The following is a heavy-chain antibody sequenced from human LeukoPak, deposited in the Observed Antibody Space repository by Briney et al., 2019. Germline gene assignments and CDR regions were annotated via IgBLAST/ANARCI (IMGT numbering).Heavy chain of an antibody. J-gene: IGHJ4*02. V-gene: IGHV1-69*13. Sequence: GASVMCSCKASGRTFSIYAISWVRQAPGQGLEWIGGIIPIFGTANYAQKFQSRVTITADESTSTAYMELSSLRSEDTAVYYCTREHRGGYYFDYWGQGTLVTVSS. CDR2: IIPIFGTA. CDR3: TREHRGGYYFDY. CDR1: GRTFSIYA. D-gene: IGHD3-10*01.